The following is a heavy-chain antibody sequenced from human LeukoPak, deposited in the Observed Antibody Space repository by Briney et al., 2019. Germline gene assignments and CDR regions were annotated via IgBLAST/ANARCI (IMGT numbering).Heavy chain of an antibody. J-gene: IGHJ5*02. CDR3: ARGSCSGGSCNHWFDP. Sequence: GESLRLSCAASGFTFSSYGMHWVRQAPGKGLEWVAVIWYDGSNKYYADSVKGRITISRDNSKNTLYLQMNSLRAEDTAVYYCARGSCSGGSCNHWFDPWGQGTLVTVSS. V-gene: IGHV3-33*01. D-gene: IGHD2-15*01. CDR1: GFTFSSYG. CDR2: IWYDGSNK.